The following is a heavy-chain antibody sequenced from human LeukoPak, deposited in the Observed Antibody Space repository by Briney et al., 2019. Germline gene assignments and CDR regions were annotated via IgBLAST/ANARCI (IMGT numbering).Heavy chain of an antibody. CDR3: AGDKTTGGWYEIDY. CDR1: GFTFSNYG. CDR2: ISNEGGT. D-gene: IGHD6-19*01. J-gene: IGHJ4*02. Sequence: GGSLRLSCVASGFTFSNYGMHWVRQAPGKGLESVSVISNEGGTYYADSVKGRFTISRDNSKNTVYLQMNSLRAEDTAVYYCAGDKTTGGWYEIDYWCQGTLVTVSS. V-gene: IGHV3-53*01.